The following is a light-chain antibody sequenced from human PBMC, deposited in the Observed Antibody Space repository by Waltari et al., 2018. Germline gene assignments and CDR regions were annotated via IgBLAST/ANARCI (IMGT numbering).Light chain of an antibody. Sequence: EIVLTQSPGTLSLSPGERATLSCRASQSVSRSLAWYQQKSGQAPRLLIYGESSRATGVPDRFSGSGSGTDFSLTISRLEPEDFAVYYCQHYVRLPVTFGQGTKVEIK. CDR2: GES. V-gene: IGKV3-20*01. CDR3: QHYVRLPVT. CDR1: QSVSRS. J-gene: IGKJ1*01.